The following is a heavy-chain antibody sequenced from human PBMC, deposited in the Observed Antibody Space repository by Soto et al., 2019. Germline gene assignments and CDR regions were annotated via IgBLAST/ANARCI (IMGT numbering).Heavy chain of an antibody. D-gene: IGHD3-16*01. J-gene: IGHJ4*02. CDR3: ARERGGGYFDY. V-gene: IGHV3-21*01. Sequence: EVQLVESGGGLVKPGGSLRLSCAASGFTFSSYSMNWVRQAPGKGLEWVSSISSSSSYIYYADSVKGRFTISRDNAKNSLYLQMNSLRAEETAVYYCARERGGGYFDYWGQGTLVTVSS. CDR1: GFTFSSYS. CDR2: ISSSSSYI.